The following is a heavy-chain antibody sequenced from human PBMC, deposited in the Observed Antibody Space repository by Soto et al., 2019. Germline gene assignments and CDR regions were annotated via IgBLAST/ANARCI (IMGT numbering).Heavy chain of an antibody. D-gene: IGHD6-19*01. CDR3: AKHLDQGGWYYFDY. J-gene: IGHJ4*02. V-gene: IGHV3-23*01. CDR2: ISGSGGST. CDR1: GFTFSSYA. Sequence: QAGGSLRLSCAASGFTFSSYAMSWVRQAPGKGLEWVSAISGSGGSTYYADSVKGRFTISRDNSKNTLYLQMNSLRAEDTAVYYCAKHLDQGGWYYFDYWGQGTLVTVSS.